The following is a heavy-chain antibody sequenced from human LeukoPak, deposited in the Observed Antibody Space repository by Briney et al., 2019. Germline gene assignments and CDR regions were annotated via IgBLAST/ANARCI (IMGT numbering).Heavy chain of an antibody. CDR3: ARYGIGYYFDY. V-gene: IGHV1-2*06. J-gene: IGHJ4*02. D-gene: IGHD3-10*01. CDR2: INPNSGVT. CDR1: GYTFTGNY. Sequence: ASVKVSCKASGYTFTGNYIHWVRQAPGQGLEWMGRINPNSGVTNYTQKFQGRVTMTRDTSISTAYMEPSRLRSDDTAVYYCARYGIGYYFDYWGQGTLVTVSS.